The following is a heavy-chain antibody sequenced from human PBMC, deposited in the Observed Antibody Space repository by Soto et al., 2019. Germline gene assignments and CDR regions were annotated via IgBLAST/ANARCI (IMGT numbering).Heavy chain of an antibody. J-gene: IGHJ4*02. D-gene: IGHD4-17*01. V-gene: IGHV4-61*01. CDR3: ARDLGPTRTVTTGGRYYFDY. CDR1: GGSVSSGIYY. CDR2: IYYSGST. Sequence: PSEALSLTCTVSGGSVSSGIYYWSWIRHPPGKGLEWIGYIYYSGSTNYNPSLKSRVTISVHTSKNQFSLKLSSVTAADTAVYYCARDLGPTRTVTTGGRYYFDYWGQGTLVPVS.